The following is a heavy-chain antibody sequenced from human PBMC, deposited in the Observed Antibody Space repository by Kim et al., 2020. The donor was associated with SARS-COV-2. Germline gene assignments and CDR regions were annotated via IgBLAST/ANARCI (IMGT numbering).Heavy chain of an antibody. D-gene: IGHD3-9*01. CDR2: IYHSGST. CDR3: ARTFGDHDGLTGYYRLEY. V-gene: IGHV4-4*02. CDR1: GGSIGRGYW. Sequence: SETLSLTCVVSGGSIGRGYWWSWVRQSPGKGLEWIGDIYHSGSTNYNPSLESRVTISVDKSKNQFSLRLTSATAADTAVYYCARTFGDHDGLTGYYRLEYWGQGTLVTVSS. J-gene: IGHJ4*02.